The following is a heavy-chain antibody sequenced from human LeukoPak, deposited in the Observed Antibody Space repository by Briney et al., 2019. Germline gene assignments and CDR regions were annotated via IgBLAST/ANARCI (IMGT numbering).Heavy chain of an antibody. V-gene: IGHV3-74*01. Sequence: GGSLRLSCAASGFTFSNYWMHWVRQVPGKGLVWVSRINNDGTITDYADSVKGRFTISRDNAKNTLYLQMNSLRAEDTAVYYCAGSSGWDLFDYWGQGTLVTVSS. D-gene: IGHD3-22*01. CDR2: INNDGTIT. J-gene: IGHJ4*02. CDR3: AGSSGWDLFDY. CDR1: GFTFSNYW.